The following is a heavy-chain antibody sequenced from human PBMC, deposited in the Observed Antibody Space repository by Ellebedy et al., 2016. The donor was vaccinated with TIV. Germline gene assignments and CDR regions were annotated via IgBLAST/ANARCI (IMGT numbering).Heavy chain of an antibody. CDR3: AREDMVRGVMD. V-gene: IGHV4-38-2*02. J-gene: IGHJ4*02. D-gene: IGHD3-10*01. CDR2: MYHSGT. Sequence: SETLSLTCTVSGYTVNNGFSWGWIRQPPGKGLEWIGNMYHSGTYYNPSLESRVTISADTSKNQFSLNLISVTDTDTAVYYCAREDMVRGVMDWGQGTLVTVSS. CDR1: GYTVNNGFS.